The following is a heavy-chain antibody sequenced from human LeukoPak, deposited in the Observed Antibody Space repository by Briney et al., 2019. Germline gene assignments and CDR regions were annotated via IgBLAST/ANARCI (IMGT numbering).Heavy chain of an antibody. V-gene: IGHV3-7*01. CDR3: ARFRTLRLGELSWYYFDY. D-gene: IGHD3-16*02. CDR1: GFTFINAW. Sequence: GGSLRLSCAASGFTFINAWMAWVRQAPGKGLEWVANIKQDGSEKYYVDSVKGRFTISRDSAKNSLYLQMNSLRAEDTAVYYCARFRTLRLGELSWYYFDYWGQGTLVTVSS. J-gene: IGHJ4*02. CDR2: IKQDGSEK.